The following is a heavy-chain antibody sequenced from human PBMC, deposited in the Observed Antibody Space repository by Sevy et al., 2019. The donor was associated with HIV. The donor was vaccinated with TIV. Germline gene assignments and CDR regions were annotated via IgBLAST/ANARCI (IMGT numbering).Heavy chain of an antibody. D-gene: IGHD3-22*01. V-gene: IGHV3-7*04. CDR2: IKQDESEK. Sequence: EGSLRLSCAASGFSFSNYWMHWVRQAPGKGLEWVANIKQDESEKYYVASVKGRFTISRDNVKNSLYLQMNSLRPEDTAVYYCARGNSGSFDYWGQGTLVTVSS. CDR3: ARGNSGSFDY. CDR1: GFSFSNYW. J-gene: IGHJ4*02.